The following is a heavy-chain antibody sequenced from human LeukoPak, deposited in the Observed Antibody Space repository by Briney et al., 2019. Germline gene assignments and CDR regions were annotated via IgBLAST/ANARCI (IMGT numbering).Heavy chain of an antibody. J-gene: IGHJ4*02. CDR3: ARRAYSGYEYFEY. Sequence: GESLKISCKGSGYSFTTYWIGWVRQMPGKGLEWMGIIYPGDSDTRYSPSFQGLVTMSADESINTAYLQWSSLKASDTAMYYCARRAYSGYEYFEYWGQGTLVTVSS. V-gene: IGHV5-51*01. CDR1: GYSFTTYW. D-gene: IGHD5-12*01. CDR2: IYPGDSDT.